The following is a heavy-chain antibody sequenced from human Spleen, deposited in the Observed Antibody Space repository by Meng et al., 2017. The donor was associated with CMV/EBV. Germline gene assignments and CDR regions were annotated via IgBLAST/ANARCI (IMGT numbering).Heavy chain of an antibody. Sequence: GESLKISCAASGFTFSNYDMHWVRQAIGKGLEWVSTIGTAGDTYYPGSVKGRFTISRENAKNSLYLQMNSLRAGDTAVYYCAGTGLSGSYYYYYGMDVWGQGTTVTVSS. CDR2: IGTAGDT. D-gene: IGHD1-26*01. CDR3: AGTGLSGSYYYYYGMDV. J-gene: IGHJ6*02. V-gene: IGHV3-13*01. CDR1: GFTFSNYD.